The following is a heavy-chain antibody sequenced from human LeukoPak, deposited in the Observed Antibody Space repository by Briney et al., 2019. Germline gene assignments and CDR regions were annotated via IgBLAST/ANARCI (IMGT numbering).Heavy chain of an antibody. J-gene: IGHJ4*02. CDR3: AKTAPIDY. D-gene: IGHD1-1*01. CDR1: GFTVSSNY. Sequence: PGGSLRLSCAASGFTVSSNYMTWVRQAPGKGLEWLSVIYSGGSTYYADTVKGRFTVSRDNSKNTVYLQMNSLRAEDTAVYYCAKTAPIDYWGQGTLVTVSS. V-gene: IGHV3-66*01. CDR2: IYSGGST.